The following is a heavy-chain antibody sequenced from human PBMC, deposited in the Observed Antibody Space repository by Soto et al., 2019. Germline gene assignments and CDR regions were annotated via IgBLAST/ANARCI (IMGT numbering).Heavy chain of an antibody. D-gene: IGHD3-22*01. V-gene: IGHV4-30-4*01. CDR2: IYYSGCT. J-gene: IGHJ4*02. Sequence: QVQLQESGPGLVKPSQTLSLTCTVSGGSISRGDYYWSWIRQPPGKRLEWIGYIYYSGCTYYNPSLTSLVTKSVDTSTTQFALKLSSVTAANTAVYYCARGSYDYDSSGYYHYWGKGTLVTVAS. CDR1: GGSISRGDYY. CDR3: ARGSYDYDSSGYYHY.